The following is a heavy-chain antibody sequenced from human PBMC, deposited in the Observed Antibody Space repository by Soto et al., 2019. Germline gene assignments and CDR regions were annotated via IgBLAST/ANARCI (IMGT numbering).Heavy chain of an antibody. J-gene: IGHJ6*03. CDR2: IYYSGST. CDR3: AGVLPSVGGSSSSPYYYYYMDV. D-gene: IGHD6-6*01. Sequence: SETLSLTCTVSGGSISSYYWSWIRQPPGKGLEWIGYIYYSGSTNYNPSLKSRVTISLDTSKNQFSLKLSSVTAADTAVYYCAGVLPSVGGSSSSPYYYYYMDVWGKGTTVTVSS. V-gene: IGHV4-59*01. CDR1: GGSISSYY.